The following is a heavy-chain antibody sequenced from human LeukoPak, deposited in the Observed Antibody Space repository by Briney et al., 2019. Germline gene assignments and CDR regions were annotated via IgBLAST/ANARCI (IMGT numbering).Heavy chain of an antibody. CDR2: INHSGST. CDR1: GGSFSGYY. D-gene: IGHD3-3*01. Sequence: SETLSLTCAVYGGSFSGYYWSWIRQPPGKGLEWIGEINHSGSTNYNPSLKSRVTISVDTSKNQFSLKLSSVTAADTAVYYCARSNYDFWSGYYSRFDPWGQGTLVTVSS. J-gene: IGHJ5*02. V-gene: IGHV4-34*01. CDR3: ARSNYDFWSGYYSRFDP.